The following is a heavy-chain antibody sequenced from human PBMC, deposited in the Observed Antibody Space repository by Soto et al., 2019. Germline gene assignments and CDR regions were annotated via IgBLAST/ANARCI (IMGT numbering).Heavy chain of an antibody. J-gene: IGHJ4*02. CDR3: ARMRRGNVFDY. Sequence: EVQLVESGGGLVQPGGSLRLSCAASGFTVSSNYMSWVRQAPGKGLEWVSVIYSGGSTYNADSVKGRFTISRDKSKNTLYLQMNSLRAEDTAVYYCARMRRGNVFDYWGQGTLVTVSS. CDR2: IYSGGST. CDR1: GFTVSSNY. V-gene: IGHV3-66*01. D-gene: IGHD4-4*01.